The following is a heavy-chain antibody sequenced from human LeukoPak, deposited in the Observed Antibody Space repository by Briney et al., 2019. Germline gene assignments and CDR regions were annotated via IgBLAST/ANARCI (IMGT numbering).Heavy chain of an antibody. D-gene: IGHD3-10*01. J-gene: IGHJ4*02. Sequence: GGSLRLSCAASGFTFSSYGMYWVRQAPGKGLEWVAVISYDGSDKYYADSVKGRFTISRDNSKNTLYLQMNSLRAEDTAVYYCARVLWLGELSLGYWGQGTLVTVSS. CDR2: ISYDGSDK. CDR3: ARVLWLGELSLGY. V-gene: IGHV3-30*03. CDR1: GFTFSSYG.